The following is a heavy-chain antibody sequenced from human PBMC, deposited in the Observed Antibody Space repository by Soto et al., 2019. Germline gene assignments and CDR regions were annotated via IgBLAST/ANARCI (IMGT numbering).Heavy chain of an antibody. V-gene: IGHV3-48*02. D-gene: IGHD4-17*01. CDR2: ISSSSSTI. CDR1: GFTFSSYS. Sequence: PGGSLRLSCAASGFTFSSYSMNWVRQAPGKGLEWVSYISSSSSTIYYADSVKGRFTISRDNAKNSLYLQMNSLRDEDTAVYYCARDTVTTMTDAFDIWGQGTMVTVSS. J-gene: IGHJ3*02. CDR3: ARDTVTTMTDAFDI.